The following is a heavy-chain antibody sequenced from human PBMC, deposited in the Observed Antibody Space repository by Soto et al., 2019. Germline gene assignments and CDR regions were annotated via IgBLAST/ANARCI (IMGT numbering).Heavy chain of an antibody. J-gene: IGHJ4*02. D-gene: IGHD3-22*01. V-gene: IGHV1-2*04. CDR1: GYTFTGYY. Sequence: ASVKVSCKASGYTFTGYYMHWVRQAPGQGLEWMGWINPNSGGTNYAQKFQGWVTMTRDTSISTAYMELSRLRSDDTAVYYCARDYDSSGYYLFPGYWGQGTLVTVSS. CDR3: ARDYDSSGYYLFPGY. CDR2: INPNSGGT.